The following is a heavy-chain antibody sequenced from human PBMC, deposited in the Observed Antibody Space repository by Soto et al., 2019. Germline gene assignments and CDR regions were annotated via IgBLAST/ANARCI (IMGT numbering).Heavy chain of an antibody. CDR2: ISAYNGNT. J-gene: IGHJ4*02. CDR1: GYTFTSYG. CDR3: ARMVTLQIIAAPPSDISPLDY. D-gene: IGHD6-6*01. Sequence: ASVQVSCKASGYTFTSYGISWVRQAPGQGLEWMGWISAYNGNTNYAQKLQGRVTMTTDTSTSTAYMELRSLRSDDTAVYYCARMVTLQIIAAPPSDISPLDYWGQGTLVTVSS. V-gene: IGHV1-18*01.